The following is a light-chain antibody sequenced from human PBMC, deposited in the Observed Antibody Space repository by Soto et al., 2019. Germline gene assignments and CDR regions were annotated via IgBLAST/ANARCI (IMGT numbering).Light chain of an antibody. V-gene: IGKV3-11*01. Sequence: EIVLTQSPATLSLSPGERATLSCRASQSVSSYLAWYQQKPGQAPRLLIYDASNRATGIPARFSGSGSGTEFTLTISSLEPEDFAVYYCQQRRNWPTLTFGAVTKVDIX. CDR3: QQRRNWPTLT. J-gene: IGKJ4*01. CDR2: DAS. CDR1: QSVSSY.